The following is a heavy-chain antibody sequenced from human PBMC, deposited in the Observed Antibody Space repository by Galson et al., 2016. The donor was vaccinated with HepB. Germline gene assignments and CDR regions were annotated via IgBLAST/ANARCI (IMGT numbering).Heavy chain of an antibody. CDR1: GFTVSRNA. CDR2: IYSGAST. Sequence: SLRLSCAASGFTVSRNAMSWFRQAPGKGLEWVSVIYSGASTYYADTVKGRFTISRDSSKHTLYLQMNSLRAEDTAVYYCARDGGYYGMDVWGQGTTVTVAS. CDR3: ARDGGYYGMDV. V-gene: IGHV3-53*01. J-gene: IGHJ6*02.